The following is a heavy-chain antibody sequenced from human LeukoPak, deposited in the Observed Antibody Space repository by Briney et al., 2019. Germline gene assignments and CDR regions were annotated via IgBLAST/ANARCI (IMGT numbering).Heavy chain of an antibody. CDR2: IYPDESNI. Sequence: GESLKISCKGSGYSFPTYWIAWVRQMPGKGLEWMGIIYPDESNIRYSPSFQGQVTISAAKSISTAYLQWSSLTASDTAMYYCARPPSRGYSSSFEYWGQGTLVTVSS. D-gene: IGHD2-2*03. CDR3: ARPPSRGYSSSFEY. V-gene: IGHV5-51*01. J-gene: IGHJ4*02. CDR1: GYSFPTYW.